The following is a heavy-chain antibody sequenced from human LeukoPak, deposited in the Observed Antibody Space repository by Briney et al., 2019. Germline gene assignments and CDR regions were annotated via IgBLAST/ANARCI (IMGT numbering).Heavy chain of an antibody. CDR3: AAEGSSGFDY. Sequence: SETLSLTCTVSGASISNYYWSWIWQPPGKGLEWIGYIYYSGGTNYNPSLNSPVTISVDTSKNQFSLRLSSVTAADTAVYYCAAEGSSGFDYWGQGTLVTVSS. CDR1: GASISNYY. CDR2: IYYSGGT. D-gene: IGHD6-19*01. J-gene: IGHJ4*02. V-gene: IGHV4-59*01.